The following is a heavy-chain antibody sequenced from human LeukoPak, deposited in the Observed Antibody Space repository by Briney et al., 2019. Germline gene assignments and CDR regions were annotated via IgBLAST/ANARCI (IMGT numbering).Heavy chain of an antibody. CDR1: GFTFSSYG. CDR3: AKDQAYYYGSSGYYYFDY. J-gene: IGHJ4*02. D-gene: IGHD3-22*01. V-gene: IGHV3-30*18. CDR2: ISYDGSNK. Sequence: GGSLRLSCAASGFTFSSYGMHWVSQAPGKGLEWVAVISYDGSNKYYADSVKGRFTISRDNSKNTLYLQMNGLRAEDTAVYYCAKDQAYYYGSSGYYYFDYWGQGILVTVSS.